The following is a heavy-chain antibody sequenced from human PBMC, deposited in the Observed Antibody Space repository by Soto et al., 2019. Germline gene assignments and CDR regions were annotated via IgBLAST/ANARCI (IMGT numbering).Heavy chain of an antibody. Sequence: SETLSLTCSVSGGSMRSYYWSWIRQPPGKGLEWIGYIHDSGITDYNPSLKSRATISIDTFRNQISLNLHSVTAADTAVYYCAGEHAFSSDYWGRRTAVTGSS. J-gene: IGHJ4*02. V-gene: IGHV4-59*01. D-gene: IGHD2-2*01. CDR3: AGEHAFSSDY. CDR1: GGSMRSYY. CDR2: IHDSGIT.